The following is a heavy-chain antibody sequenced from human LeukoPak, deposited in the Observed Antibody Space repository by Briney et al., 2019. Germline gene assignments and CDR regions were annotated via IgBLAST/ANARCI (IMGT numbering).Heavy chain of an antibody. CDR3: ARERKYCSSTSCSKVLDY. D-gene: IGHD2-2*01. CDR1: GFTFSSYA. V-gene: IGHV3-30*04. CDR2: ISYDGSNK. Sequence: GGSLRLSCAASGFTFSSYAMHWVRQAPGKGLEWVAVISYDGSNKYYADSVKGRFTISRDNSKNTLYLQMNSQRAEDTAVYYCARERKYCSSTSCSKVLDYWGQGTLVTVSS. J-gene: IGHJ4*02.